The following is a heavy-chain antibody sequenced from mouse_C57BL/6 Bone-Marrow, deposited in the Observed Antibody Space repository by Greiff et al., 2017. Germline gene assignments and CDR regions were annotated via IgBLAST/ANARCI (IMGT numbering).Heavy chain of an antibody. D-gene: IGHD1-1*01. CDR2: IHPSDSDT. V-gene: IGHV1-74*01. J-gene: IGHJ3*01. CDR3: AISGRSDGSSHWFAD. CDR1: GYTFTSYW. Sequence: QVQLQQPGAELVKPGASVKVSCKASGYTFTSYWMHWVKQRPGQGLEWIGRIHPSDSDTNYNQKFKGKATLTVEKSSSTAYMQLSRLTSEDSAVYYCAISGRSDGSSHWFADWGQGTLVTVSA.